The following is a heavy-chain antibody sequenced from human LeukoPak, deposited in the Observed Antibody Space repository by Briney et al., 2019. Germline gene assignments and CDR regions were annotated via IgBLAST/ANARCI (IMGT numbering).Heavy chain of an antibody. CDR3: ARFPLRYFDGPAIY. J-gene: IGHJ4*02. CDR2: MNPNSGNA. D-gene: IGHD3-9*01. Sequence: ASVTVSCKASGYTFAGYDINWVRQATGQGLEWMGWMNPNSGNANSAQKFQGRITMTRDTSIDTAYMELSSLRSEDTAVYYCARFPLRYFDGPAIYWGQGTLVTVSS. V-gene: IGHV1-8*01. CDR1: GYTFAGYD.